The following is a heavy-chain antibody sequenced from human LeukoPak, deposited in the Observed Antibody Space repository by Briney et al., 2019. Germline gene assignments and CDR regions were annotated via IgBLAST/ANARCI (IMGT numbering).Heavy chain of an antibody. V-gene: IGHV3-11*01. CDR1: GFTFSDYY. CDR2: ISSSGGTI. Sequence: PGGSLRLSCAASGFTFSDYYMNWIRQAPGKGLEWVSYISSSGGTIYYADSVRGRFTISRDNSKSTLSLQMNSLRAEDTAIYYCAKDNYGSSVYWGQGTLVTVSS. J-gene: IGHJ4*02. D-gene: IGHD3-10*01. CDR3: AKDNYGSSVY.